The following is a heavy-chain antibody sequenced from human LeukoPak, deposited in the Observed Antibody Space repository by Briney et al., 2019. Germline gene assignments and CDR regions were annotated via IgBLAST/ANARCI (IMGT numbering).Heavy chain of an antibody. CDR2: IWYDGSNK. Sequence: PGGSLRLSCAASGFTFRSYGMHWVRQAPGKGLEWVAVIWYDGSNKYYADSVKGRFTISRDNSKNTLYLQMNSLRAEDTAVYYCAREVGMATTLIGYWGQGTLVTVSS. CDR1: GFTFRSYG. V-gene: IGHV3-33*01. J-gene: IGHJ4*02. CDR3: AREVGMATTLIGY. D-gene: IGHD5-24*01.